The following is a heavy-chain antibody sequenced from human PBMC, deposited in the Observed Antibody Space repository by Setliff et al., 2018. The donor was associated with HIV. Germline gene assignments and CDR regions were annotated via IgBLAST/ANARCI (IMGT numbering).Heavy chain of an antibody. J-gene: IGHJ6*03. V-gene: IGHV1-2*02. CDR3: ARDRAYCSSGSCYRPLVYYFYYMDV. Sequence: ASVKVSCKASGFSFDDYYIHWVRQAPGQGLEWMGCVIPNSGKTYYAQEFQGRVTMTSDTSISTAYLELSGLTSDDTAIYYCARDRAYCSSGSCYRPLVYYFYYMDVWGTGTTVTVSS. CDR2: VIPNSGKT. CDR1: GFSFDDYY. D-gene: IGHD2-15*01.